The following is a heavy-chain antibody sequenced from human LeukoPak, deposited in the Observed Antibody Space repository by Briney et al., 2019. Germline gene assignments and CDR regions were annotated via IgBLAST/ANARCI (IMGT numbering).Heavy chain of an antibody. CDR2: IYYSGST. CDR1: GGSLSSYY. Sequence: SETLSLTCTVSGGSLSSYYWSWIRQPPGKGLEWIGYIYYSGSTNYNPSLKSRVTISVDTSKNQFSLKLSSVTAADTAVYYCAKGTNFFDYWGQGTLVTVSS. V-gene: IGHV4-59*01. D-gene: IGHD3-10*01. CDR3: AKGTNFFDY. J-gene: IGHJ4*02.